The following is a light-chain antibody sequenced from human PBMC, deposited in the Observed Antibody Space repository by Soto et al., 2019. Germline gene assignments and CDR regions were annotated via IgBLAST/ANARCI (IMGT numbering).Light chain of an antibody. Sequence: DIQMTQSPSSLSASVGDRVTITCRASQSISNYLNWYQQKPGKAPKLLIYAASSMQSGVPLSFSGSGSETNFTLTISRLQPEDSATYYCQKSFSPLWTFGQGTKM. CDR1: QSISNY. CDR2: AAS. J-gene: IGKJ1*01. V-gene: IGKV1-39*01. CDR3: QKSFSPLWT.